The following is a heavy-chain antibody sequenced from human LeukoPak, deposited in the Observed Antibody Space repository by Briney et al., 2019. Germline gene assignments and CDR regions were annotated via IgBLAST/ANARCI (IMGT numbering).Heavy chain of an antibody. CDR1: GFIFSNYW. J-gene: IGHJ4*02. V-gene: IGHV3-7*01. CDR2: IKQDRSEK. CDR3: ARLREIPVFGVVTKSTSYFDY. Sequence: PGGSLRLSCAASGFIFSNYWMSWVRQAPGKGLEWVANIKQDRSEKYYVDSVKGRFTISRDNAKNSLYLQMNSLGAEDTAVYYCARLREIPVFGVVTKSTSYFDYWGQGTLVTVSS. D-gene: IGHD3-3*01.